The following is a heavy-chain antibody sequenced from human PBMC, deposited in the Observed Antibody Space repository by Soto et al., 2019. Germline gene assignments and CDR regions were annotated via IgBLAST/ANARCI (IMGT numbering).Heavy chain of an antibody. J-gene: IGHJ5*01. CDR2: IYYSGSP. D-gene: IGHD3-10*02. CDR1: GGSISSYY. CDR3: ASMIGDPVLSFDS. Sequence: SETLSLTCTVSGGSISSYYWSWIRQPPGKGLEWIGYIYYSGSPNYNPSLKSRVTISIDTSEYQFSLKLNSVTAADTAVYYCASMIGDPVLSFDSWGQGTLVTVSS. V-gene: IGHV4-59*01.